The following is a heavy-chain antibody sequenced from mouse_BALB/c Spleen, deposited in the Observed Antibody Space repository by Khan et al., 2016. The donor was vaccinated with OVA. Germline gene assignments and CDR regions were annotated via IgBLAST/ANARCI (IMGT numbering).Heavy chain of an antibody. Sequence: EVQLVESGPGLVKPSQSLSLTCTVTGYSITSDYAWNWIRQFPGNKLEWMGFIRYSGNTKYNPSLKSRFSITRDTSKNQFFLQLNSVTTEDTATYYGARVYGGDFDYWGQGTSLTVSS. CDR1: GYSITSDYA. CDR3: ARVYGGDFDY. V-gene: IGHV3-2*02. D-gene: IGHD1-1*01. CDR2: IRYSGNT. J-gene: IGHJ2*02.